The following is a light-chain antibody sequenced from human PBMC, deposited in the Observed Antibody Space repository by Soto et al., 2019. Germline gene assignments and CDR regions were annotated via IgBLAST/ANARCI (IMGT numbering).Light chain of an antibody. V-gene: IGKV2-28*01. Sequence: DIVMTQSPLSLPVTPGEPASISCRSSQSLLHSNGYNYLDWYLQKPGQSPQLLIYLGSNQASGVPDRFSDSGSGTDFTLKISRVEAEDVGVYYCIQALQTPLTFGGGTKVDIK. CDR2: LGS. CDR1: QSLLHSNGYNY. CDR3: IQALQTPLT. J-gene: IGKJ4*01.